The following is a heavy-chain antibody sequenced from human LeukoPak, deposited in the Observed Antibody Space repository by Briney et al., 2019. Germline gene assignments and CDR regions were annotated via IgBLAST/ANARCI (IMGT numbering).Heavy chain of an antibody. D-gene: IGHD3-10*01. CDR3: ARVLESQDYYGSEYYFDY. CDR2: INQNGSNK. J-gene: IGHJ4*02. CDR1: GVSTISYW. V-gene: IGHV3-7*03. Sequence: PGGSLRLSCAASGVSTISYWKICGLHHPREEGLGVANINQNGSNKYNEDSVKGRFTISRDNAKNSLYLQMNSLRTDDTAVDYCARVLESQDYYGSEYYFDYWGQGTLVTVSS.